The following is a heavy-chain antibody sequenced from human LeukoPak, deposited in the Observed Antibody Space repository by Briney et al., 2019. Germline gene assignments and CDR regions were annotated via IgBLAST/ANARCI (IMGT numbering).Heavy chain of an antibody. CDR2: ISAYNGNT. V-gene: IGHV1-18*01. Sequence: GASVKVSCKASGYTFTSYGISWVRQAPGQGLEWMGWISAYNGNTNYAQKLQGRVTMTTDTSTSTAYMELRSLRSDDTAVYYCARCSITIFLGVGHDRSLTPHNWFDPWGQGTLVTVSS. CDR3: ARCSITIFLGVGHDRSLTPHNWFDP. D-gene: IGHD3-9*01. J-gene: IGHJ5*02. CDR1: GYTFTSYG.